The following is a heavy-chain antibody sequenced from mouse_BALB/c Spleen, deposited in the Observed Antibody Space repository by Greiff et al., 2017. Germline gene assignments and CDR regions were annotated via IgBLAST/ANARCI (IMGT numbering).Heavy chain of an antibody. Sequence: VQLQQSGAELVKPGASVKLSCTASGFNIKDTYMHWVKQRPEQGLEWIGRIDPANGNTKYDPKFQGKATITADTSSNTAYLQLSSLTSEDTAVYYCARITTVGATDYWGQGTTLTVSS. CDR2: IDPANGNT. J-gene: IGHJ2*01. D-gene: IGHD1-1*01. CDR3: ARITTVGATDY. CDR1: GFNIKDTY. V-gene: IGHV14-3*02.